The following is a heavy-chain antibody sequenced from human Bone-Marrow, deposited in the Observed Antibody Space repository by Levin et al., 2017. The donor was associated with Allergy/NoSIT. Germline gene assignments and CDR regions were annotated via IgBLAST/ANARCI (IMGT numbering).Heavy chain of an antibody. D-gene: IGHD2-15*01. Sequence: PGGSRRLSCAASGFTVSSNYMSWVRQAPGKGLEWVSVIYSGGNTYYADSVKDRFTISRDNSKNTLYLQMNSLRAEDTAVYYCALAGFNVVNAFDIWGQGTMVTVSS. CDR2: IYSGGNT. CDR3: ALAGFNVVNAFDI. CDR1: GFTVSSNY. J-gene: IGHJ3*02. V-gene: IGHV3-66*01.